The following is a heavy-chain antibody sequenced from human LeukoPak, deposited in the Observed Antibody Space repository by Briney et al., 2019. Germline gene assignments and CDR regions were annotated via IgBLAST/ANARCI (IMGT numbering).Heavy chain of an antibody. CDR1: GYIYW. V-gene: IGHV5-51*01. CDR3: ARPHYGDHGRLL. CDR2: IYPGDSDT. Sequence: GESLKISCKAPGYIYWIGWVRQMPGKGLEWIGIIYPGDSDTRYSPSFQGQVTISADKSISTAYLQWSSLKASDTAIYYCARPHYGDHGRLLWGQGTRVTV. J-gene: IGHJ4*02. D-gene: IGHD4-17*01.